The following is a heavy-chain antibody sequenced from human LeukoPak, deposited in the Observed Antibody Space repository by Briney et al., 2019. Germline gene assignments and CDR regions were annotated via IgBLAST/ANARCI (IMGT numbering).Heavy chain of an antibody. CDR3: ARVPNRGDKFDP. CDR2: IIPIFGTA. Sequence: ASVKVSCKASGGTFSSYVINWVRQAPGQGLEWMGGIIPIFGTANYAQKFQGRVTMTRDTSIGTAYMELSSLRSEDSAVYYCARVPNRGDKFDPWGQGTLVTVSS. J-gene: IGHJ5*02. D-gene: IGHD4-17*01. CDR1: GGTFSSYV. V-gene: IGHV1-69*05.